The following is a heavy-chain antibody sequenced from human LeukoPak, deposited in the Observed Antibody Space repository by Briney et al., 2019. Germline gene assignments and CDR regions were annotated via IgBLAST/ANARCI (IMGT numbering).Heavy chain of an antibody. D-gene: IGHD3-22*01. CDR3: ARSAHYYYDSANGVAFDV. CDR1: GGSINRYY. CDR2: IFYTGST. Sequence: SETLSLTCSVSGGSINRYYGSWLRQPPGKGLEWIGNIFYTGSTKYNASLKSRVTISVDTSKHQISLKLSSVTAADTAMYYCARSAHYYYDSANGVAFDVWGQGTMVTVSS. V-gene: IGHV4-59*13. J-gene: IGHJ3*01.